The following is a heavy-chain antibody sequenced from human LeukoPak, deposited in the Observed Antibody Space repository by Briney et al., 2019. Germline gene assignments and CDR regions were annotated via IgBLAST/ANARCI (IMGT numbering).Heavy chain of an antibody. V-gene: IGHV3-20*04. D-gene: IGHD2-2*01. CDR1: GFTFDDYG. CDR3: ARDPDIVVVPGGMDV. Sequence: PGGSLRLSCAASGFTFDDYGMSWVRQAPGKGLEWVSGINWNGGSTGYADSVKGRFTISRDNAKNSLYLQMNSLRAEDTAVYYCARDPDIVVVPGGMDVWGQGTTVTVSS. J-gene: IGHJ6*02. CDR2: INWNGGST.